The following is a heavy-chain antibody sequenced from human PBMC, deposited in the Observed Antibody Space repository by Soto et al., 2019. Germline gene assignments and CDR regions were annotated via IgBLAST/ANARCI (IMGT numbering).Heavy chain of an antibody. CDR2: IIPILGIA. CDR3: ARLRPYDSSGYSYGMDV. V-gene: IGHV1-69*02. CDR1: GGTFSSYT. D-gene: IGHD3-22*01. J-gene: IGHJ6*02. Sequence: QVQLVQSGAEVKKPGSSVKVSCKASGGTFSSYTISWVRQAPGQGLEWMGRIIPILGIANPAQKFQGRVTITADKSTSTAYMELSSLRSEDTAVYYCARLRPYDSSGYSYGMDVWGQGTTVTVSS.